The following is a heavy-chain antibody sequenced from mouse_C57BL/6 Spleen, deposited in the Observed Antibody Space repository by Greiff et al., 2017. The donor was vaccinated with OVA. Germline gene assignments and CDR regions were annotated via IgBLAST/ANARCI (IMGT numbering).Heavy chain of an antibody. J-gene: IGHJ2*01. CDR1: GYSITSGYD. D-gene: IGHD1-1*02. V-gene: IGHV3-1*01. Sequence: VQLQQSGPGMVKPSQSLSLTCTVTGYSITSGYDWHLIRHFPGNKLEWMGYIRYSGSPNYNPSLKSRTSITPDTSKNQFFLRLNSVTTEDTATYCCARAGGAFDYWGQGTTLTVSS. CDR3: ARAGGAFDY. CDR2: IRYSGSP.